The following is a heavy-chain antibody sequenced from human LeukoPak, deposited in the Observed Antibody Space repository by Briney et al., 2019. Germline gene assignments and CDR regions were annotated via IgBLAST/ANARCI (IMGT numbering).Heavy chain of an antibody. D-gene: IGHD3-9*01. CDR1: GFTFDDYG. CDR3: ARTYYDILTGYNPYFDY. Sequence: GGSLRLSCAASGFTFDDYGMSWVRQAPGKGLEWVSSITASSTAIYSADSVKGRFTISRDNAKNFLYLQMNSLRAEDTAVYYCARTYYDILTGYNPYFDYWGQGILVTVSS. V-gene: IGHV3-21*01. CDR2: ITASSTAI. J-gene: IGHJ4*02.